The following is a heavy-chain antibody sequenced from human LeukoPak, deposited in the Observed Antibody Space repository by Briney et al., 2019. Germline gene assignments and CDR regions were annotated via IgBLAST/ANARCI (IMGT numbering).Heavy chain of an antibody. Sequence: SVKVSCKASGGTFSSYAISWVRQAPGQGLEWMGGIIPIFGTANYAQKFQGRVTITADESTSTAYMELRSLRSDDTAVYYCARGYDFWSGHSSLFDYWGQGTLVAVSS. J-gene: IGHJ4*02. D-gene: IGHD3-3*01. V-gene: IGHV1-69*13. CDR3: ARGYDFWSGHSSLFDY. CDR1: GGTFSSYA. CDR2: IIPIFGTA.